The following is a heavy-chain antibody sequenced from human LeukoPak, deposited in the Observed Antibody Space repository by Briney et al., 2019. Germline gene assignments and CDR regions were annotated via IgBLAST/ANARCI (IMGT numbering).Heavy chain of an antibody. CDR1: GGSISSYH. V-gene: IGHV4-59*01. CDR3: AKGSDAFDI. Sequence: SETLSLTCTVSGGSISSYHWSWIRQPPGKRLEWIGYVYYSGSTDYNPSLKSRVTISVDTSKNQFSLKLSSVTAADTAVYYCAKGSDAFDIWGQGTMVTVSS. J-gene: IGHJ3*02. CDR2: VYYSGST.